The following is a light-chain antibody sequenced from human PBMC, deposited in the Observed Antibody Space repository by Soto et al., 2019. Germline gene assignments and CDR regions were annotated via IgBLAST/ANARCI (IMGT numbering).Light chain of an antibody. J-gene: IGLJ1*01. V-gene: IGLV2-8*01. CDR2: EVS. Sequence: QSALTQPPSASGSPGQSVTISCTGTSSDVGGYNYVSWYQQHPGKAPKLMIYEVSERPSGVPDRFSGSKSSNTASLTVSGLQAEDKADYYCSSYAGSNNFVFGTGT. CDR1: SSDVGGYNY. CDR3: SSYAGSNNFV.